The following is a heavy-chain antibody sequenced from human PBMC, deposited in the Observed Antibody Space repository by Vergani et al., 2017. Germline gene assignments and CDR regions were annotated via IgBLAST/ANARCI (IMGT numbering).Heavy chain of an antibody. CDR3: AREAGKQGWHIVVVTAGGWFDP. CDR2: IKQDGSEK. D-gene: IGHD2-21*02. CDR1: GFTFSSYW. J-gene: IGHJ5*02. Sequence: EVQLVESGGGLVQPGGSLRLSCAASGFTFSSYWMSWVRQAPGKGLEWVANIKQDGSEKYYVDSVKGRFTISRDNAKNSLYLQMNSLRAEDTAVYYCAREAGKQGWHIVVVTAGGWFDPWGQGTLVTVSS. V-gene: IGHV3-7*01.